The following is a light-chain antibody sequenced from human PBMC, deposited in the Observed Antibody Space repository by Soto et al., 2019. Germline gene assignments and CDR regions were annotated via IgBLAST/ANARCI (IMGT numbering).Light chain of an antibody. CDR3: QQRSNWRIT. V-gene: IGKV3-11*01. CDR2: DAS. Sequence: IVLTQSPATLSLSPGYRSTLSCRASQSVSSYLAWYQQKPGQAPRLLIYDASNRATGIPARFSGSGSGTDFTLTVSSLEPEDFAVYYCQQRSNWRITFGQGTRLEIK. J-gene: IGKJ5*01. CDR1: QSVSSY.